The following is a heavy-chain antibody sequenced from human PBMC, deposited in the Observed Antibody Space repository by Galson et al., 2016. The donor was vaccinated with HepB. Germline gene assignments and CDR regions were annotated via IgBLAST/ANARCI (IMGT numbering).Heavy chain of an antibody. Sequence: SETLSLTCTVSGGSMRNYYWSWIRQPPGKGFEWIGYIYYSGSTNCNPSLKSRLTISLDTSKNQFSLKLTSVTAADTAVYFCSSRIARPGSSFDYWGQGTLVIISS. CDR3: SSRIARPGSSFDY. CDR1: GGSMRNYY. D-gene: IGHD6-6*01. CDR2: IYYSGST. J-gene: IGHJ4*02. V-gene: IGHV4-59*01.